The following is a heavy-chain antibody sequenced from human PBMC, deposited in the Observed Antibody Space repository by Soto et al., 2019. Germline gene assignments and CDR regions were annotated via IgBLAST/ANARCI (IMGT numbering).Heavy chain of an antibody. CDR1: EFTFDSFA. J-gene: IGHJ3*01. V-gene: IGHV3-23*01. Sequence: EAQLLESGGGLVQPGGSLRLSCAASEFTFDSFAMTWVRQAPGKGLQWVSSISGSGAATYYVDSVKGRFTISRDNSKNTLYLQMNSLRADDTAIYYCAKVYSHAFDHEALDLWGQGTMVTVSS. D-gene: IGHD3-16*01. CDR2: ISGSGAAT. CDR3: AKVYSHAFDHEALDL.